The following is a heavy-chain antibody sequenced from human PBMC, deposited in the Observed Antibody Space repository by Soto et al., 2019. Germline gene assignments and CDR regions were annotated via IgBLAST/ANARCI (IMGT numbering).Heavy chain of an antibody. CDR1: GYTFTTYV. Sequence: ASVKVSCKASGYTFTTYVINWVRQAPGQGLEWMGWISAYNGNTNYAQKVQGRVTMTTDTSTSTAYMELRSLRSDDTAVYYCARVNSPWGSSQRGGWFDPGSQGTLVTVSS. CDR2: ISAYNGNT. J-gene: IGHJ5*02. D-gene: IGHD6-13*01. CDR3: ARVNSPWGSSQRGGWFDP. V-gene: IGHV1-18*04.